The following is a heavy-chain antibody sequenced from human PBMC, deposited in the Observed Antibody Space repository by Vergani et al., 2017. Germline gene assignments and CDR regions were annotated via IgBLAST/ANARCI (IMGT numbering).Heavy chain of an antibody. J-gene: IGHJ6*02. V-gene: IGHV3-15*07. D-gene: IGHD2-15*01. CDR1: GFSFRNAW. CDR3: TTDPRYCSDGSCYWLRDHHYYGMDV. CDR2: IKSTFDRGTT. Sequence: EVQLVESGGGIVKPGGSLRLSCVASGFSFRNAWMNWVRRTPGQGLEWVGRIKSTFDRGTTDYAAAVKGRFTISRDDSKNTLFLQMNGLKTEDIGVYYCTTDPRYCSDGSCYWLRDHHYYGMDVWGQGTTVTVSS.